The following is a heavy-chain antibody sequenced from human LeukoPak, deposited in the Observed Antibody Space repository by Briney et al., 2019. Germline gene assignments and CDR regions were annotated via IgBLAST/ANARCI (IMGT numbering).Heavy chain of an antibody. Sequence: SETLSLTCTVSGGSISSYYWSWIRQPAGKGLEWIGRIYTSGSTNYNPSLKSRVTMPVDTSKNQFSLKLSSVTAADTAVYYCASRLQPHDAFDIWGQGTMVTVSS. V-gene: IGHV4-4*07. CDR3: ASRLQPHDAFDI. CDR1: GGSISSYY. CDR2: IYTSGST. J-gene: IGHJ3*02. D-gene: IGHD4-11*01.